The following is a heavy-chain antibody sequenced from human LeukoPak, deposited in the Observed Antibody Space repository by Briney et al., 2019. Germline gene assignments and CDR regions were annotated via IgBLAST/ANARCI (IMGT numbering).Heavy chain of an antibody. V-gene: IGHV3-9*01. CDR1: GFTFDDFA. CDR2: ISWNSGSI. D-gene: IGHD6-19*01. CDR3: AKDSDSSGSNYFDY. Sequence: PGGSLRLSCAASGFTFDDFAMHWVRQAPGKGLEWVSGISWNSGSIGYADSVKGRFTISRDNAKNSLYLQMNSLRAEDTALYYCAKDSDSSGSNYFDYWGQGTLVTVSS. J-gene: IGHJ4*02.